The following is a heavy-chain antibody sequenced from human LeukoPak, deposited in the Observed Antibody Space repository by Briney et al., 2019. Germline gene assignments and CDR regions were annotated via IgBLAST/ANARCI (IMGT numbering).Heavy chain of an antibody. V-gene: IGHV4-4*07. CDR1: GGTISSYY. CDR3: ARGGRHSNNEREYDH. CDR2: INSSGST. D-gene: IGHD4-11*01. J-gene: IGHJ4*02. Sequence: PSETLSLTCTVSGGTISSYYWTWIRRPPGKGLEWIWRINSSGSTNYNPSLRSRGTMSVATSKNQFSLKLTSVTAADTAVYYCARGGRHSNNEREYDHWGQGTLVTVSS.